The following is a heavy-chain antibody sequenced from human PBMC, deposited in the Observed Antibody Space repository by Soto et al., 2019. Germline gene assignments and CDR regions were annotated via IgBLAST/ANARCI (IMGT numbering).Heavy chain of an antibody. V-gene: IGHV1-69*01. J-gene: IGHJ2*01. D-gene: IGHD3-22*01. CDR2: IIPIFGTA. CDR3: ARDGYYDSSGYYYGARYFDL. Sequence: QVPLVQSGAEVKKPGSSVKVSCKASGGTFSSYAISWVRQAPGQGLEWMGGIIPIFGTANYAQKFQGRVTITADESTSTAYMELSSLRSEDTAVYYCARDGYYDSSGYYYGARYFDLWGRGTLVTVSS. CDR1: GGTFSSYA.